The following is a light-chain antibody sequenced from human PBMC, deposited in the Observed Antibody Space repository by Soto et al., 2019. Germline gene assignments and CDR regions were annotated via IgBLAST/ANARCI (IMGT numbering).Light chain of an antibody. V-gene: IGKV3-20*01. Sequence: EIVLTQSPGTLSLSPGERATLSCRASQSASSSSLAWYQQKPGQAPRLLIYGASSRATGIPDRFSGSGSGTDFTLTISGLEPEDFAVYYCQQYGSSPETFGQGTKVDIK. CDR1: QSASSSS. CDR2: GAS. J-gene: IGKJ1*01. CDR3: QQYGSSPET.